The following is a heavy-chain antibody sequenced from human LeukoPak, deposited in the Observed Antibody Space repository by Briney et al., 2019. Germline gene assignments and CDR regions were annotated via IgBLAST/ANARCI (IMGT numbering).Heavy chain of an antibody. CDR1: EYSFPTYW. V-gene: IGHV5-51*01. J-gene: IGHJ4*02. CDR3: ARHLRDGPERRLDY. D-gene: IGHD1-14*01. Sequence: GESLKISCKGPEYSFPTYWIGWVRPVPGQGLGWIGIINPGDSDTRYSPSFQGQVTISADKSISTAYLQWSSLKASDTAMYYCARHLRDGPERRLDYWGQGTLVTVSS. CDR2: INPGDSDT.